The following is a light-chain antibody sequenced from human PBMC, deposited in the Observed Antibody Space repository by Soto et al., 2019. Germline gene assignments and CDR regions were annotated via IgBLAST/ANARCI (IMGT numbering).Light chain of an antibody. CDR3: SSYAGSNNFDGV. CDR2: DVS. J-gene: IGLJ2*01. CDR1: SSDVGGYNY. Sequence: QSVLTQPPSASGAPGQSVTISCTGTSSDVGGYNYVSWYQQHPGKAPQLMIYDVSKRPSGVPERYSGSKSGNTASLAVSGPEAEDEADYYGSSYAGSNNFDGVFGVGTKLTVL. V-gene: IGLV2-8*01.